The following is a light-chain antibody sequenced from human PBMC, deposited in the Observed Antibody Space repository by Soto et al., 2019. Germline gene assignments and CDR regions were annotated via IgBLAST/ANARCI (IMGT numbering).Light chain of an antibody. V-gene: IGKV3-20*01. J-gene: IGKJ2*01. Sequence: ETVLTQSPGTVSLYPGEIDTLSCTTSQSVRSNYLAWYQQKPGQAPRLVVYGVFNRATGIPDGFSGSGSGTDFTLTISGLEPEDSAVYYCQHYDGSPRTFGQGTKLEI. CDR1: QSVRSNY. CDR3: QHYDGSPRT. CDR2: GVF.